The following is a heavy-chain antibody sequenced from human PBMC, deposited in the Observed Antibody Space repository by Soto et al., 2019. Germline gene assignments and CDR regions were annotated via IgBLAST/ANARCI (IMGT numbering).Heavy chain of an antibody. V-gene: IGHV3-23*01. Sequence: PGGSLRLSCAASGFTFSRYAMSWVRQAPGKGLEWVSAIISGGGNTNSADSVKGRFTISRDNSKNTLYLQMNSLRAEDTAVYYCAKTYWPDYHCSFMDVWGKGTTVTGS. CDR2: IISGGGNT. CDR3: AKTYWPDYHCSFMDV. J-gene: IGHJ6*03. CDR1: GFTFSRYA. D-gene: IGHD2-8*02.